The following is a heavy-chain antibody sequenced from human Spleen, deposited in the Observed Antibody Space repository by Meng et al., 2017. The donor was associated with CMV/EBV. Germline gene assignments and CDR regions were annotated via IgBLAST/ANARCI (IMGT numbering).Heavy chain of an antibody. V-gene: IGHV3-49*04. CDR2: IRSKAYGGTT. CDR3: AKDPSIAARPAYFDY. Sequence: GGSLRLSCTASGFTFGDYAMSWVRQAPGKGLEWVGFIRSKAYGGTTEYAASVKGRFTISRDDSKSIAYLQMNSLRAEDTAVYYCAKDPSIAARPAYFDYWGQGTLVTVSS. D-gene: IGHD6-6*01. J-gene: IGHJ4*02. CDR1: GFTFGDYA.